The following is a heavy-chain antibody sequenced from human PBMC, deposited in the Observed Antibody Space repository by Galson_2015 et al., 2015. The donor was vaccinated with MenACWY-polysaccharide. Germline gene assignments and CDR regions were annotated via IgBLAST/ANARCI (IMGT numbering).Heavy chain of an antibody. CDR2: ISAYNGNK. CDR3: VRDFIQLGQPRFDY. D-gene: IGHD2-21*01. V-gene: IGHV1-18*01. J-gene: IGHJ4*02. Sequence: QSGAEVKKPGASVMVSCKASGYTFTDFGISWVRQAPGQGLEWLGWISAYNGNKNYAQKLQGRVTMTTDTSTSTAYMELRSLRSEDTAVYYCVRDFIQLGQPRFDYWGPGTLVAVSS. CDR1: GYTFTDFG.